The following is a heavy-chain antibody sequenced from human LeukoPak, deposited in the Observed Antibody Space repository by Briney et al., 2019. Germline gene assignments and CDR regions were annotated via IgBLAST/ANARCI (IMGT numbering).Heavy chain of an antibody. Sequence: GGSLRLSCAASVFTFNHYCMSGVRHAPGEGGEGVANIKQDGSEKYYVDSVKGRFTISRDNAKNSLYLQMNSLRAEDTALYYCATHRGYSYGTAEDFDYWGQGTLVTVSP. D-gene: IGHD5-18*01. CDR3: ATHRGYSYGTAEDFDY. CDR1: VFTFNHYC. V-gene: IGHV3-7*01. CDR2: IKQDGSEK. J-gene: IGHJ4*02.